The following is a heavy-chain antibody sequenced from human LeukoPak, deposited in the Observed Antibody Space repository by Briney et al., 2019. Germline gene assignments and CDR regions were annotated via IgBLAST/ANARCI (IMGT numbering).Heavy chain of an antibody. CDR1: GYTFTSYG. V-gene: IGHV1-18*01. CDR3: ARYNLVAGSRAGPDAAAGSFDY. J-gene: IGHJ4*02. Sequence: ASVKVSCKASGYTFTSYGISWVRQAPGQGLEWMGWISAYNGNTNYAQKLQGRVTMTTDTSTSTAYMELRSLRSDDTAVYYCARYNLVAGSRAGPDAAAGSFDYWGQGTLVTVSS. CDR2: ISAYNGNT. D-gene: IGHD6-13*01.